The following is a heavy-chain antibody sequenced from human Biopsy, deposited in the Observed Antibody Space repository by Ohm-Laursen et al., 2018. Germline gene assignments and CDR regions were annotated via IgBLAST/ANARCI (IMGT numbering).Heavy chain of an antibody. D-gene: IGHD4-23*01. CDR2: INRSGRT. CDR1: GESFNGYY. J-gene: IGHJ2*01. V-gene: IGHV4-34*01. Sequence: GTLSLTCAVYGESFNGYYWSWIRQTPGKGLEWIGEINRSGRTNYNPSLKSRVTISVDTSKNQFSLKLNSVTAADTAVYYCARRPYGGTRYWYFDLWGRGTLVTVSS. CDR3: ARRPYGGTRYWYFDL.